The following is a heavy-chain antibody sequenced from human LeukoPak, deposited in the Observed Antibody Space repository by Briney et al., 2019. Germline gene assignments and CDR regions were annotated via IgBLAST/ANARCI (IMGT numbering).Heavy chain of an antibody. CDR2: INTDGSST. CDR3: ARDRGYCSSTSCFYYYYYYMDV. Sequence: GGSLRLSCAASGFTFSSYWMHWVRQAPGKGLVWVSRINTDGSSTSYADSVKGRFTISRDNAKNTLYLQMNSLRAEDTAVYYCARDRGYCSSTSCFYYYYYYMDVWGKGTTVTVSS. D-gene: IGHD2-2*01. V-gene: IGHV3-74*01. J-gene: IGHJ6*03. CDR1: GFTFSSYW.